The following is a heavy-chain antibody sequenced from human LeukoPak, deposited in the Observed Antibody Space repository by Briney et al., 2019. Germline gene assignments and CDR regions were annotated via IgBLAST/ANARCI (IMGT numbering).Heavy chain of an antibody. CDR2: ISAYNGNT. V-gene: IGHV1-18*01. Sequence: ASVKVSCKASGYTFTSYGISWVRQAPGQGLEWMGWISAYNGNTNYAQKLQGRVTMTTDTSTSTAYMELRSLRSDDTAVYYCASSHGPPSSYIVGYYYYMDVWGKGTTVTVSS. CDR1: GYTFTSYG. CDR3: ASSHGPPSSYIVGYYYYMDV. J-gene: IGHJ6*03. D-gene: IGHD2-15*01.